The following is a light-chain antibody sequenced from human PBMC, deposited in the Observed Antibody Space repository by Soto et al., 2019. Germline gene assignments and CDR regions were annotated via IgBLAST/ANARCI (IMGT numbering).Light chain of an antibody. V-gene: IGKV3-15*01. J-gene: IGKJ4*01. CDR2: DAS. Sequence: EIVMTQSPATLSLSPGERATLSCRASESVSSSLAWYQQKPGQAPRLLIYDASTRATGIPARFSGSGSGTEFTLTISSLQSEDFAVYYCQQYHNSPPLTFGGGTKVDIK. CDR1: ESVSSS. CDR3: QQYHNSPPLT.